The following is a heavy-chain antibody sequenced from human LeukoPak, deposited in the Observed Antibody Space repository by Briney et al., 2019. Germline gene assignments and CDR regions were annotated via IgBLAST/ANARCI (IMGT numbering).Heavy chain of an antibody. D-gene: IGHD5-12*01. V-gene: IGHV1-2*02. CDR3: ARVLSGYEDAFDI. J-gene: IGHJ3*02. Sequence: ASVKVSCKASGYTFTGYYMHWVRQAPGQGLEWMGWINPNSGGTNYAQKFQGRVTMTRDTSISTAYMELSRLRSDGTAVYYCARVLSGYEDAFDIWGQGTMVTVSS. CDR2: INPNSGGT. CDR1: GYTFTGYY.